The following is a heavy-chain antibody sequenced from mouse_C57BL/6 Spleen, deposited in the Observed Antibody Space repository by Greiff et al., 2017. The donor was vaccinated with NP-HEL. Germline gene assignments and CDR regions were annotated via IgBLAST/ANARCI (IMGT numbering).Heavy chain of an antibody. Sequence: QVQLQQSGAELVMPGASVKLSCKASGYTFTSYWMHWVKQRPGQGLEWIGEIDPSDSYTNYIQKFKGKSTLTVDKSSSTAYMQLSSLTSEDSAVYYCARRTCYSNYYFDYWGQGTTLTVSS. CDR2: IDPSDSYT. D-gene: IGHD2-5*01. V-gene: IGHV1-69*01. CDR3: ARRTCYSNYYFDY. J-gene: IGHJ2*01. CDR1: GYTFTSYW.